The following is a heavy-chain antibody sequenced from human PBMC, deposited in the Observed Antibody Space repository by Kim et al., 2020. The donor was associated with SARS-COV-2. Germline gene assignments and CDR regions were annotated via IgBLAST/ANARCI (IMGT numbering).Heavy chain of an antibody. CDR2: IKSKTDGGTT. D-gene: IGHD1-7*01. CDR1: GFTFSNAW. CDR3: TTGNYPLPSSGFYYYYYGMDV. Sequence: GGSLRLSCAASGFTFSNAWMSWVRQAPGKGLEWVGRIKSKTDGGTTDYAAPVKGRFTISRDDSKNTLYLQMNSLKTEDTAVYYCTTGNYPLPSSGFYYYYYGMDVWGQGTTVTVSS. V-gene: IGHV3-15*01. J-gene: IGHJ6*02.